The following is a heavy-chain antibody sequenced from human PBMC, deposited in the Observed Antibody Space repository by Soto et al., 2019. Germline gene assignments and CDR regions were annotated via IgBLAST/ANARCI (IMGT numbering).Heavy chain of an antibody. Sequence: PSGTLSLTCAVYGGSFSGYDWSWIRQPPGKGLEWIGEINHSGSTNYNPSLKSRVTISVDTSKNQFSLKLSSVTAADTAVYYCARARDYYGSGFTVYFRWFDPWGQGTLVTVSS. J-gene: IGHJ5*02. D-gene: IGHD3-10*01. CDR2: INHSGST. CDR1: GGSFSGYD. V-gene: IGHV4-34*01. CDR3: ARARDYYGSGFTVYFRWFDP.